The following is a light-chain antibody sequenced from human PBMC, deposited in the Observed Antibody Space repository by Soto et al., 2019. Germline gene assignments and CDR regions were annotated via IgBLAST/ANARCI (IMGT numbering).Light chain of an antibody. J-gene: IGKJ1*01. V-gene: IGKV3-15*01. CDR2: GAS. CDR3: QKNNNWGWT. Sequence: EIVMTQSPATPSVSPGGRATLSCRASQSVISNVAWYEQKPGQAPRLLIYGASTRAAGIPARFSGSGSGTKFTLTISSLQSEGFAVDHRQKNNNWGWTFGQGTKV. CDR1: QSVISN.